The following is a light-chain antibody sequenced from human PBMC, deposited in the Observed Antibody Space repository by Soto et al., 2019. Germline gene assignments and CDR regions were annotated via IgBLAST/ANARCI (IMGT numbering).Light chain of an antibody. CDR2: GAS. J-gene: IGKJ1*01. CDR1: QSVDSN. CDR3: QQYNNWPPWT. Sequence: EIVLTQSPATLSLSPGERAILSCRASQSVDSNLAWYQQRPGQAPRLLIYGASTRATGIPARFSGSGSGTEFTLTISSLQSEDFAVYYCQQYNNWPPWTFGQGTKVDIK. V-gene: IGKV3-15*01.